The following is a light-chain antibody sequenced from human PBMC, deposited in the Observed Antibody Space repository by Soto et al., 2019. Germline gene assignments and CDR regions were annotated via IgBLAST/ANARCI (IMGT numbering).Light chain of an antibody. CDR1: SSDIGAYNY. J-gene: IGLJ1*01. CDR3: SSYTSSSSLYV. V-gene: IGLV2-14*01. Sequence: QSVLTQPASVSGSPGQSITISCTGTSSDIGAYNYVSWYQQHPGKAPKLVIYEVSDRPSGVSARLSGSKSGNTASLTISGLQAEDDADYYCSSYTSSSSLYVFGTGTKVTVL. CDR2: EVS.